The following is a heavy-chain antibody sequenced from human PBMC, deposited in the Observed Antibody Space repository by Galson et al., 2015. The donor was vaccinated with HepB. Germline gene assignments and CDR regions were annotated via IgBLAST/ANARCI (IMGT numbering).Heavy chain of an antibody. J-gene: IGHJ5*02. Sequence: SVKVSCKASGYTFTRYYMHWVRQAPGQGLEWMGIITPSGGSTRYAQKFQGRVTMTRDTSTSTVYMELSSLRSEDTAVYYCSRDLAEDYYDSSGSNWFDPWGQGTLVTVSS. CDR2: ITPSGGST. CDR1: GYTFTRYY. CDR3: SRDLAEDYYDSSGSNWFDP. D-gene: IGHD3-22*01. V-gene: IGHV1-46*01.